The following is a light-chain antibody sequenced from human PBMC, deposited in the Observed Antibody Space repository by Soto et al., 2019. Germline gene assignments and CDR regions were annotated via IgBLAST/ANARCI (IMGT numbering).Light chain of an antibody. CDR2: DVT. CDR3: NSYTSASTDV. J-gene: IGLJ1*01. Sequence: QSVLTQPASVSGSPGQSITISCTGTGSDIGSYNYVSWYQHHPSKVPKFIIYDVTNRPSGVSDRFSGSKSGNTASLTISWLQAEDEADYYCNSYTSASTDVFGTGTKVTVL. V-gene: IGLV2-14*03. CDR1: GSDIGSYNY.